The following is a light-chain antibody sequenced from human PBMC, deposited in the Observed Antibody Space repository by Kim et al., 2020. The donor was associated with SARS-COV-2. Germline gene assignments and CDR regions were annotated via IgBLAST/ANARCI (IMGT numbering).Light chain of an antibody. V-gene: IGLV3-19*01. CDR1: SLRNYF. J-gene: IGLJ3*02. Sequence: SSELTQDPAVSVALGQTVRITCQGDSLRNYFGSWYHQRPGQAPILVIYGKNRRPSGTPDRFSGSSSGNTASLTITGAQAEDEGDYYCASRDISDNHRVFG. CDR2: GKN. CDR3: ASRDISDNHRV.